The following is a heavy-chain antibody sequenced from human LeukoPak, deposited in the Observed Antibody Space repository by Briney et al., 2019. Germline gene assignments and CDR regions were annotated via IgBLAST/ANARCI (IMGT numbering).Heavy chain of an antibody. CDR1: GGSISSYY. J-gene: IGHJ4*02. Sequence: SETLSLTCTVSGGSISSYYWSWIRQPPGKGLEWIGYIYYSGSTNYNPSLKSRVTISVDTSKNQFSLKLSSVTAADTAVYYCASTYCGGDCYSGWGQGTLVTVSS. D-gene: IGHD2-21*02. CDR3: ASTYCGGDCYSG. CDR2: IYYSGST. V-gene: IGHV4-59*12.